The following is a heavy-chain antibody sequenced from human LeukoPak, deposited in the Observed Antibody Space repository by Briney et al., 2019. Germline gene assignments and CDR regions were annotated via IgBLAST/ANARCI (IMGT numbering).Heavy chain of an antibody. V-gene: IGHV1-2*02. J-gene: IGHJ4*02. CDR3: ARGRPYYYDSSGYYQDY. D-gene: IGHD3-22*01. Sequence: ASVKVSCKASGYTFTGYYMHWVRQAPGQGLEWMGWIDPNSGGTNYAQKFQGRVTITRDTSISTAYMELSRLRSDDTAVYYCARGRPYYYDSSGYYQDYWGQGTLVTVSS. CDR2: IDPNSGGT. CDR1: GYTFTGYY.